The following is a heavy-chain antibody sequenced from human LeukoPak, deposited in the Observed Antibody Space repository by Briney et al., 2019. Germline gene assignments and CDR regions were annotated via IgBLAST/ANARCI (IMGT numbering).Heavy chain of an antibody. D-gene: IGHD6-6*01. CDR2: INSDGSGT. V-gene: IGHV3-74*01. CDR3: ARESSSSGRYFGY. J-gene: IGHJ4*02. CDR1: GLTFSSHW. Sequence: GGSLRLSCAASGLTFSSHWMHWVRQAPGTGLVWVSRINSDGSGTNYADSVKDRFTISRNNAKNTLFLQMNSLRAEDTAVYYCARESSSSGRYFGYWGQGTLVTVSS.